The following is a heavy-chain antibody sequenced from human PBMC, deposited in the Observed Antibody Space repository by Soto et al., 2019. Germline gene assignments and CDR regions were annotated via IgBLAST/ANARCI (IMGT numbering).Heavy chain of an antibody. J-gene: IGHJ6*02. CDR3: ARGLKNKYGMDV. Sequence: EVQLVESGGGVIQPGGSLRLSCAASGFTFNSYWMHWVRQAPGKGLVWVSRLNSDGSSRYYGDSMKGRFIISRDNAKNTLYLQINSLRDEDTAVYYCARGLKNKYGMDVWGQGTTVTVSS. CDR2: LNSDGSSR. V-gene: IGHV3-74*01. D-gene: IGHD3-16*01. CDR1: GFTFNSYW.